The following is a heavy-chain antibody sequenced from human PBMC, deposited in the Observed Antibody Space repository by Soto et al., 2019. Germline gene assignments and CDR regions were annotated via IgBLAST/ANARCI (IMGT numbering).Heavy chain of an antibody. CDR2: IYYSGST. V-gene: IGHV4-30-4*01. J-gene: IGHJ5*02. Sequence: QVQLQESGPGLVKPSQTLSLTCTVSGGSISSGDYYWSWIRQPPGKGLEWIGYIYYSGSTYYNPSLKRRVTISVDTSKNQFSLKLSSVTAADTAVYYCARGVTMIPNWFDPWGQGTLVTVSS. D-gene: IGHD3-22*01. CDR1: GGSISSGDYY. CDR3: ARGVTMIPNWFDP.